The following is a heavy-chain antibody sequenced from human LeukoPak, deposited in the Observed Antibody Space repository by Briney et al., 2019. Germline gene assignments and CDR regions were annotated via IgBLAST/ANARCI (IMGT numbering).Heavy chain of an antibody. CDR1: GNSIRSNPHS. CDR3: ARDEVSSCSGDNCYPA. CDR2: MYYSGST. D-gene: IGHD2-15*01. V-gene: IGHV4-39*07. Sequence: PSETLSLTCSVSGNSIRSNPHSWGWIRQPPGKGLEWIGSMYYSGSTYYNPSLKSRVTISIDTSKNQFSLKLNSVTAADTAVYYCARDEVSSCSGDNCYPAWGQGTLVTVSS. J-gene: IGHJ5*02.